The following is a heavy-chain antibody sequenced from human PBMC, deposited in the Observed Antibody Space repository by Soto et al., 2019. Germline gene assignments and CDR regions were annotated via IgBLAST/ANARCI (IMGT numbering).Heavy chain of an antibody. D-gene: IGHD3-22*01. J-gene: IGHJ4*02. CDR1: GYTFTSYY. CDR2: INPSGGST. V-gene: IGHV1-46*01. Sequence: QVQLVQSGAEVKKPGASVKVSCKASGYTFTSYYMHWVRQAPGQGLEWMGIINPSGGSTSYAQKFQGRVTMTRDTSTXXVYMELSSLRSEDTAVYYCARDYDRSGYPRYYFDYWGQGTLVTVSS. CDR3: ARDYDRSGYPRYYFDY.